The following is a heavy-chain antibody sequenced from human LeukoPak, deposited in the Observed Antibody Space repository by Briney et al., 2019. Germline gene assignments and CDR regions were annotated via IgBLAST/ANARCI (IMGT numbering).Heavy chain of an antibody. CDR1: GGSISSYY. CDR3: ARRSTVVRFDY. Sequence: PSETPSLTCTVSGGSISSYYWSWIRQPPGKGLEWIGEINHSGSTNYNPSLKSRVTISVDTSKNQFSLKLSSVTAADTAVYYCARRSTVVRFDYWGQGTLVTVSS. V-gene: IGHV4-34*01. CDR2: INHSGST. D-gene: IGHD4-23*01. J-gene: IGHJ4*02.